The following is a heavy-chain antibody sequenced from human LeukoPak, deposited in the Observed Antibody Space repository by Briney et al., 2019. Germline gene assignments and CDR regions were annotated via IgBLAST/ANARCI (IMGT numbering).Heavy chain of an antibody. D-gene: IGHD1-26*01. V-gene: IGHV4-39*01. J-gene: IGHJ4*02. CDR1: GGSISSSSYY. CDR2: IYYSGST. Sequence: SETLSLTCTVSGGSISSSSYYWGWIRQPPGKGLEWIESIYYSGSTYYNPSLKSRVTISVDTSKNQFSLKLSSVTAADTAVYYCARSLWYSGYMWGQGTLVTVSS. CDR3: ARSLWYSGYM.